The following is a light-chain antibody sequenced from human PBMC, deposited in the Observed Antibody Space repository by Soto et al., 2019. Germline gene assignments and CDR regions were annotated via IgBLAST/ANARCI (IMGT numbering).Light chain of an antibody. V-gene: IGKV1-9*01. CDR2: AAS. CDR3: QQLNSYPIT. CDR1: QGISSH. J-gene: IGKJ5*01. Sequence: DIQLTQSPSFLSASVGDRVTITCRASQGISSHLAWYQQKPGKAPKFLIYAASTLQSGVPSRFSGSGSGTEFTLTISSLQPEDFATYYCQQLNSYPITVGQGTRLEIK.